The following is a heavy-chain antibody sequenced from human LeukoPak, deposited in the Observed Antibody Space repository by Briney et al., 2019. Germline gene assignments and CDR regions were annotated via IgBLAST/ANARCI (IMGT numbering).Heavy chain of an antibody. CDR1: GGSISSGSYY. Sequence: NPSETLSLTCTVSGGSISSGSYYWSWIRQPAGKGLEWIGRIYTSGSTNYNPSLKSRVTISVDTSKNQFSLKLSSVTAADTAVYYCARGIAVAGWREYYFDYWGQGTLVTVSS. CDR2: IYTSGST. CDR3: ARGIAVAGWREYYFDY. V-gene: IGHV4-61*02. J-gene: IGHJ4*02. D-gene: IGHD6-19*01.